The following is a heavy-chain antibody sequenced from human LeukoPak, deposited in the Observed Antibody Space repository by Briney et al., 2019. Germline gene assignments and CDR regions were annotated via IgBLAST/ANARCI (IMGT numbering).Heavy chain of an antibody. CDR2: MYYSGNT. CDR3: ARHLGGKTYWYFDL. D-gene: IGHD4-23*01. CDR1: GGSFSSSSYY. Sequence: SETLSLTCTVSGGSFSSSSYYWAWIRQPPGKGLEWIGSMYYSGNTYYSPSVRSRVTIAVDTSKNQFSLKLTSATATDTAVYYCARHLGGKTYWYFDLWGRGTLVTVSS. J-gene: IGHJ2*01. V-gene: IGHV4-39*01.